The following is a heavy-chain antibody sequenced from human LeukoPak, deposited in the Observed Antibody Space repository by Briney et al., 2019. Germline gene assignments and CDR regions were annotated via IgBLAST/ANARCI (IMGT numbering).Heavy chain of an antibody. D-gene: IGHD2-2*01. Sequence: GGSLRLSCAASGITFSRYGMHWVRQDPGKGLEWVAFMRNDGSNQYCADSVRGRLTLSRDNSKNTLYLQMNSLRAEDTAVYYGGTDPLHQGGPKGGWGQGTLVTVSS. CDR3: GTDPLHQGGPKGG. V-gene: IGHV3-30*02. J-gene: IGHJ4*02. CDR1: GITFSRYG. CDR2: MRNDGSNQ.